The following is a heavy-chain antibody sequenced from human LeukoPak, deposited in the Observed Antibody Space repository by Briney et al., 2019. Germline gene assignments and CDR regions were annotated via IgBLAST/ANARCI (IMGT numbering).Heavy chain of an antibody. CDR1: GGTFSSYA. V-gene: IGHV1-69*05. D-gene: IGHD2-15*01. J-gene: IGHJ4*02. Sequence: GASVKVSCKASGGTFSSYAISWVRQAPGQGLEWMGRIIPIFGTANYAQKFQGRVTITTDESTSTAYMEMSSLRSEDTAVYYCARGYCSGGSCYSDYWGQGTLVTVSS. CDR3: ARGYCSGGSCYSDY. CDR2: IIPIFGTA.